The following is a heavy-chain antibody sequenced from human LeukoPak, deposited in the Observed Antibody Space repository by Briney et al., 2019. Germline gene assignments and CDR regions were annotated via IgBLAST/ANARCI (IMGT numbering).Heavy chain of an antibody. V-gene: IGHV4-59*08. D-gene: IGHD3-10*01. CDR2: IYYAGNT. J-gene: IGHJ4*02. CDR3: ARQYGLGMWYFDF. CDR1: GGSISSYF. Sequence: SETLSLTCTVSGGSISSYFWSWIRQPPGKALEWIGYIYYAGNTKYSPSLKSRVTISVDTSKNRFSLKLSSVSAADTAVYFCARQYGLGMWYFDFWGQGILVTVFS.